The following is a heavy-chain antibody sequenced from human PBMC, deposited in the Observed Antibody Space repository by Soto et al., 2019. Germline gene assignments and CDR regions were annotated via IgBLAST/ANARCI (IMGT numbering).Heavy chain of an antibody. D-gene: IGHD1-26*01. J-gene: IGHJ4*02. CDR3: ARVALGSYGDFDY. V-gene: IGHV4-31*03. CDR2: IYHSGST. CDR1: GGSISSGGYS. Sequence: SETLSLTCTVSGGSISSGGYSWSWIRQHPGKGLEWIGYIYHSGSTYYNPSLKSRVTISVDTSKSQFSLKLSSVTAADTAVYYCARVALGSYGDFDYWGQGTLVTVSS.